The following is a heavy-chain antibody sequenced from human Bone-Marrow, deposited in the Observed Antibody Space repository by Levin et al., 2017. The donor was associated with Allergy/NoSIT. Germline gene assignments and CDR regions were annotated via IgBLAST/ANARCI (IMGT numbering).Heavy chain of an antibody. V-gene: IGHV1-18*01. D-gene: IGHD3-10*01. CDR1: GYTFTSFG. J-gene: IGHJ4*02. CDR3: ARVYGSGSWGY. Sequence: GGSLRLSCKASGYTFTSFGISWVRQAPGQRPEWMGWISPYNGKTNYAQKVQGRVTMTADTSTSTAYMELRSLRSDDTAVYYCARVYGSGSWGYWGQGTLVTVSS. CDR2: ISPYNGKT.